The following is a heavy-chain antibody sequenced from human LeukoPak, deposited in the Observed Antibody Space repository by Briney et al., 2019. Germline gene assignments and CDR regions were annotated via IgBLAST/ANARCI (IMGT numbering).Heavy chain of an antibody. CDR1: GFTFSSYA. V-gene: IGHV3-30-3*01. CDR3: AKAAHSSSWKGYGMDV. D-gene: IGHD6-13*01. CDR2: ISYDGSNK. Sequence: GRSLRLSCAASGFTFSSYAMHWVRQAPGKGLEWVAVISYDGSNKYYADSVKGRFTISRDNSKNTLYLQMNSLRAEDTAVYYCAKAAHSSSWKGYGMDVWGQGTTVTVSS. J-gene: IGHJ6*02.